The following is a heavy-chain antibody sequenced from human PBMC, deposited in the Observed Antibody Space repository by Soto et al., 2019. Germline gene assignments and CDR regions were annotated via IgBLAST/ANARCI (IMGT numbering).Heavy chain of an antibody. CDR3: ARAYTYYYGSGSQELDY. CDR1: GYTFTSYA. J-gene: IGHJ4*02. V-gene: IGHV1-3*01. D-gene: IGHD3-10*01. CDR2: INAGNGNT. Sequence: QVQLVQSGAEVKKPGASVKVSCKASGYTFTSYAMHWVRQAPGQRLEWMGWINAGNGNTKYSQKFQGRVTITRDTSASTDYMELSSLRSEDTAVYYCARAYTYYYGSGSQELDYWGQGTLVTVSS.